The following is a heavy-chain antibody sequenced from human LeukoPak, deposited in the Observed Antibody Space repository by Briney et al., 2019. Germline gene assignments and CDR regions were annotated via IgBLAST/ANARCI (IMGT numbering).Heavy chain of an antibody. CDR3: ARGACCGDASCFAVSYMDV. CDR2: IKRDGSEI. V-gene: IGHV3-7*01. J-gene: IGHJ6*03. CDR1: GFTFTEYW. Sequence: GGSLRLSCAASGFTFTEYWMTWVRQAPGQRLEWVSHIKRDGSEIYYVDSVKGRFTISRDNTKNTLYLQMNSLGVEDTAVYYCARGACCGDASCFAVSYMDVWGGGTTVTVSS. D-gene: IGHD2-15*01.